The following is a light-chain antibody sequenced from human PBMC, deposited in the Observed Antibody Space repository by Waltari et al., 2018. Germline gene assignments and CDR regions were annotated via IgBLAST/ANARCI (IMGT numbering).Light chain of an antibody. Sequence: QSALPQPASVSGSPGQSITISCTGTSSDVGNYDLVSWYQQHPGKAPKLMIYEVTKRPSWVSNRFSGSKSGNTASLTVSGLQAEDEADYYCCSYAGSGTLVFGGGTKLTVL. V-gene: IGLV2-23*02. CDR2: EVT. CDR3: CSYAGSGTLV. CDR1: SSDVGNYDL. J-gene: IGLJ2*01.